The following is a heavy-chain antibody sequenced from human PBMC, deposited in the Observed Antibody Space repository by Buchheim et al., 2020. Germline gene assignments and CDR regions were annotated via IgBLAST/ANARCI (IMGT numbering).Heavy chain of an antibody. CDR2: ISYDGSNK. D-gene: IGHD4-17*01. CDR1: GFTFSSXA. J-gene: IGHJ4*02. V-gene: IGHV3-30-3*01. Sequence: QVQLEESGGGVVQPGRSLRLSCAASGFTFSSXAMHWVRKAPGKGLEWVAVISYDGSNKYYADSAKGRVXITRDNYTNTLYLQMHSLRAEDTAVYYCAPRGSTTVNYWGQGTL. CDR3: APRGSTTVNY.